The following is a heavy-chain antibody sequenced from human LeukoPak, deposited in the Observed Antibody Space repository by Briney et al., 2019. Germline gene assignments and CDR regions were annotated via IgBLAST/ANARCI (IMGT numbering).Heavy chain of an antibody. D-gene: IGHD7-27*01. Sequence: GGSLRLSCAASGFTFSSYGMHWVRQAPGKGLEWVAVISYDGSNKYYADSVKGRFTISRDNAKNSLYLQMNSLRAEDTAVYYCARDWARLWGQGTLVTVSS. CDR2: ISYDGSNK. J-gene: IGHJ4*02. CDR3: ARDWARL. V-gene: IGHV3-30*03. CDR1: GFTFSSYG.